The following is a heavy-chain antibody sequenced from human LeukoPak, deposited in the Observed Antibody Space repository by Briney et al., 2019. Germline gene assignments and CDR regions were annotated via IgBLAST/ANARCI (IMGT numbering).Heavy chain of an antibody. CDR1: GGSISSSSYY. Sequence: PSETLSLTCTVSGGSISSSSYYWGWIRQPPGKGLEWIGSIYYSGRTYYNPSLRSRVTISVDTSKNQFSLKLSSVTAADTAVYYCARRIAVAGTSHFDYWGQGTLVTVSS. D-gene: IGHD6-19*01. J-gene: IGHJ4*02. V-gene: IGHV4-39*01. CDR3: ARRIAVAGTSHFDY. CDR2: IYYSGRT.